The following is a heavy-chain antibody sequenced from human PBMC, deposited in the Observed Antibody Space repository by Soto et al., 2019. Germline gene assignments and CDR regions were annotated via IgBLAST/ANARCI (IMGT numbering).Heavy chain of an antibody. Sequence: QVQLQQWGAGLLKPSETLSLTCAVYGGSFSGYYWSWIRQPPGKGLEWIGEINHSGSTNYNPSLKSRVTISVDTSKNQFSLKLSSVTAADTAVYYCARFPYCYYSGMDVWGQGTTVTVSS. V-gene: IGHV4-34*01. J-gene: IGHJ6*02. CDR3: ARFPYCYYSGMDV. CDR2: INHSGST. CDR1: GGSFSGYY.